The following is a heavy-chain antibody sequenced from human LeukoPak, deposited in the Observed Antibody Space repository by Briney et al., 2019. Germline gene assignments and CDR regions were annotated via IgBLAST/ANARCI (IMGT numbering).Heavy chain of an antibody. J-gene: IGHJ3*02. CDR1: GFTFSGYA. Sequence: GGSLRLSCAASGFTFSGYAMSWVRQAPGKGLEWISAISGSGGSTYYADSVKGRLTISRDNSKNTLYLQMNSLRAEDTAVYYCAKVYGGNSYAFDIWGQGTMVTVSS. CDR3: AKVYGGNSYAFDI. D-gene: IGHD4-23*01. CDR2: ISGSGGST. V-gene: IGHV3-23*01.